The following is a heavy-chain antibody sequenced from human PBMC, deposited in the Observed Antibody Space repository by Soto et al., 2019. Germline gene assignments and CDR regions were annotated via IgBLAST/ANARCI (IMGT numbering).Heavy chain of an antibody. J-gene: IGHJ4*02. CDR3: AKVPASLKTFDY. CDR1: GFTFGNYA. D-gene: IGHD2-2*01. Sequence: GGSLILSCAASGFTFGNYAMNWVRQAPGKGLEWVSTVSGNGAVTYYADSVKGRFTISRDNSRSTLYLQMNNLRAEDTAIYFCAKVPASLKTFDYWGQGTLVTVSS. CDR2: VSGNGAVT. V-gene: IGHV3-23*01.